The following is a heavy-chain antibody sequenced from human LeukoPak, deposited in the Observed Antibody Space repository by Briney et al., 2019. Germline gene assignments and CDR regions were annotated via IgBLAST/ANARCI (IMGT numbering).Heavy chain of an antibody. CDR2: ITNDGSAT. J-gene: IGHJ2*01. CDR1: GFTFSNYW. Sequence: GGSLRLSCAVSGFTFSNYWMHWVRQGPGEGLAWVSRITNDGSATGYADSVKGRFTISRDNAKNTLYLHMDSLSPEDTAVYYCARDASPGYFDLWGRGTLVTVSS. D-gene: IGHD2-15*01. CDR3: ARDASPGYFDL. V-gene: IGHV3-74*01.